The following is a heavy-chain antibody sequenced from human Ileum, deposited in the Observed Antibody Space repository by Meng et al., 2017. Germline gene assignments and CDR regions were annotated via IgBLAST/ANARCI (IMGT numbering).Heavy chain of an antibody. D-gene: IGHD1-26*01. V-gene: IGHV4-34*01. CDR3: ARSERSVYWYFDL. J-gene: IGHJ2*01. CDR1: AGSFSAYY. Sequence: QLHQCCAAPFKPPETPSLTCGVSAGSFSAYYWTWIRQPPGKGLEWIGEINHSATTYYSPSLMGRVSVSVDTSKNQFSLKLTSVTAADTAVYYCARSERSVYWYFDLWGRGTLVTVSS. CDR2: INHSATT.